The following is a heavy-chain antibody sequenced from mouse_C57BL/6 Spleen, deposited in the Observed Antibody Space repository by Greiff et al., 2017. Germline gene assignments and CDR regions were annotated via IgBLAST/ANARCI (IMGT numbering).Heavy chain of an antibody. CDR3: ARIYYYGSSYFDY. Sequence: VQLQQPGAELVKPGASVKMSCKASGYTFTSYWLTWVKQRPGQGLELIGDISPGNGITNYKEQFKSKATLTVDTSSSTAYMQLSSLTSEDSAGYYCARIYYYGSSYFDYWGQGTTLTVSS. CDR2: ISPGNGIT. CDR1: GYTFTSYW. J-gene: IGHJ2*01. V-gene: IGHV1-55*01. D-gene: IGHD1-1*01.